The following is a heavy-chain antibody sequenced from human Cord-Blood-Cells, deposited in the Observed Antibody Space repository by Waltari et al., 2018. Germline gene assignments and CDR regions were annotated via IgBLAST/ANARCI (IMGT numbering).Heavy chain of an antibody. J-gene: IGHJ3*02. V-gene: IGHV4-39*01. CDR3: ARLNWFQAFDI. Sequence: QLQLQESGPGLVKPSETLSLTCTVSGGSISSSSYYWGWIRQPPGKGLEWIGSIYYSGSTYYNPSLKSRVTISVDTSKNQFSLKLSSVTAADTAVYYCARLNWFQAFDIWGQGTMVTVSS. D-gene: IGHD1-20*01. CDR2: IYYSGST. CDR1: GGSISSSSYY.